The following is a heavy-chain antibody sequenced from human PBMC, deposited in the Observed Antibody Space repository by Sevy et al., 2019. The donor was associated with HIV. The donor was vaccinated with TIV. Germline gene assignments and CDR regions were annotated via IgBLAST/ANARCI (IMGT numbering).Heavy chain of an antibody. CDR1: GFTFSSYD. J-gene: IGHJ6*02. D-gene: IGHD2-8*02. V-gene: IGHV3-33*06. Sequence: GGSLRLSCAASGFTFSSYDMHWVRQAPGKGLEWVAVIWNDGSNKYYADSVTGRFTISRDNSRNTLYLQMNSLRAEDTAVYYCAKRRVQSGLSGGGANYGWDVCGQGTTVIVSS. CDR2: IWNDGSNK. CDR3: AKRRVQSGLSGGGANYGWDV.